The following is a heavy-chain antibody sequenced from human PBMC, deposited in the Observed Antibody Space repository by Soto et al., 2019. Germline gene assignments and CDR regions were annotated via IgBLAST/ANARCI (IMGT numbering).Heavy chain of an antibody. J-gene: IGHJ5*02. CDR1: GGTFSSYT. D-gene: IGHD3-22*01. CDR2: IIPILGIA. CDR3: ARAAYYYDSSGYPRGWFDP. Sequence: ASVKVSCKASGGTFSSYTISWVRQAPGQGLEWMGRIIPILGIANYAQKFQGRVTITADKSTSTAYMELSSLRSEDTAVYYCARAAYYYDSSGYPRGWFDPWGQGTLVTV. V-gene: IGHV1-69*02.